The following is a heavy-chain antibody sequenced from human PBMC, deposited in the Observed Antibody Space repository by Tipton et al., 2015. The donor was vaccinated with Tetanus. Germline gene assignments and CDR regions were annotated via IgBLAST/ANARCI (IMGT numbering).Heavy chain of an antibody. CDR3: ARHRAGTFASWFDP. V-gene: IGHV5-51*01. J-gene: IGHJ5*02. Sequence: QLVQSGAELRKPGESLKISCKGSGYSFNNFWIGWVRQKPGKGLEWMGIIYPGDSETRYSPSFQGHVTISADRSNSTAYLQWSSLKASDTAMYYCARHRAGTFASWFDPWGQGTLVTVSS. CDR2: IYPGDSET. D-gene: IGHD2/OR15-2a*01. CDR1: GYSFNNFW.